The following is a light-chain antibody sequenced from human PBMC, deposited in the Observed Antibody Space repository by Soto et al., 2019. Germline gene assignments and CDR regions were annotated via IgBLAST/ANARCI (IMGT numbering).Light chain of an antibody. J-gene: IGKJ1*01. V-gene: IGKV1-27*01. Sequence: IQMTQTPSSLSASVGDRVTIACRASQAISNFLAWYQQKPGKVPTLLVYGSSTLQSGVPSRFSGSGSGTDFTLTISSLQPEDAATYYCQKYDSDPRTFGQGTKVEI. CDR3: QKYDSDPRT. CDR2: GSS. CDR1: QAISNF.